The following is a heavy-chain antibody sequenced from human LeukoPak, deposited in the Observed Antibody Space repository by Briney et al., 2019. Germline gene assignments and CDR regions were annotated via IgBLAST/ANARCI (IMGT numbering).Heavy chain of an antibody. J-gene: IGHJ5*02. CDR1: GGTFSSYA. CDR2: IIPIFGTA. Sequence: SVKVSCKASGGTFSSYAISWVRQAPGQGLEWMGGIIPIFGTANYAQKFQGRVTITTDESTSTAYMELSRLRSEDTAVYYCARGRSGIPAVTYNWFDPWGQGTLVTVSS. CDR3: ARGRSGIPAVTYNWFDP. D-gene: IGHD6-13*01. V-gene: IGHV1-69*05.